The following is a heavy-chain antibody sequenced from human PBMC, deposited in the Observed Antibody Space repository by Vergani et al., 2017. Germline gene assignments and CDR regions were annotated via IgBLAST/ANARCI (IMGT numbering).Heavy chain of an antibody. CDR2: IKNTGDST. V-gene: IGHV3-23*01. CDR1: GFPLSGHA. CDR3: GRGSDNYN. J-gene: IGHJ4*02. Sequence: EVQLLQSEGAVVQPGGSLRFSCVVFGFPLSGHAWSWFRQGHGQGLDGVSSIKNTGDSTHYADSVKGRFTISRDNSKNTLYLQMNSLRVEDTAVYYCGRGSDNYNWGQGTLVTVSS. D-gene: IGHD5-24*01.